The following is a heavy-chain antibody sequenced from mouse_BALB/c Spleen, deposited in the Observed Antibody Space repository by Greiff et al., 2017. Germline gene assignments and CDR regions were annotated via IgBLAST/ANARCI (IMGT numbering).Heavy chain of an antibody. CDR2: ISSGGST. CDR3: TARGAAWFAY. D-gene: IGHD1-2*01. V-gene: IGHV5-6-5*01. J-gene: IGHJ3*01. Sequence: EVQVVESGGGLVKPGGSLKLSCAASGFTFSSYAMSWVRQTPEKRLEWVASISSGGSTYYPDSVKGRFTISRDNARNILYLQMSSLRSEDTAMYYSTARGAAWFAYWGQGTLVTVSA. CDR1: GFTFSSYA.